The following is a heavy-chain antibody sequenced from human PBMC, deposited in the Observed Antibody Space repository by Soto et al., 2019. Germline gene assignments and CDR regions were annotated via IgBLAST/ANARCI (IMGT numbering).Heavy chain of an antibody. D-gene: IGHD5-12*01. CDR1: GGSFSSSA. CDR2: IIPMYGTT. CDR3: ATSVGAIGYRFFNMDV. V-gene: IGHV1-69*13. J-gene: IGHJ6*02. Sequence: ASVKVSCKSSGGSFSSSAITWVRQAPGQGLEWMGRIIPMYGTTFYAQTFQGRVTITADESTSTVYMELSSLKSEDTASYFCATSVGAIGYRFFNMDVWGQGTTVTVSS.